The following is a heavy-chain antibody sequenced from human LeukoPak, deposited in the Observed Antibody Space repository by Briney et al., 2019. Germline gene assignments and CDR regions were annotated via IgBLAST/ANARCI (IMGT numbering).Heavy chain of an antibody. V-gene: IGHV1-69*05. Sequence: GSSVKVSCKASGGTFSSYAISWVRQAPGQGLEWMGGIIPIFGTANYAQKFQGRVTITTDESTSTAYMELSSLRSEDTAVYYCARSVVAAAGILGQYDAFDIWGQGTMVTVSS. CDR1: GGTFSSYA. J-gene: IGHJ3*02. CDR3: ARSVVAAAGILGQYDAFDI. CDR2: IIPIFGTA. D-gene: IGHD6-13*01.